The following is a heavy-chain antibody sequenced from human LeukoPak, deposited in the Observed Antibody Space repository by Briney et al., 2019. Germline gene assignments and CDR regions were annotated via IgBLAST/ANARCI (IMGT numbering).Heavy chain of an antibody. CDR1: GYTFTSYG. CDR3: ARDTAMAPFDY. Sequence: ASVKVSCKASGYTFTSYGISWVRQAPGQGLEWMGWISAYNGNTNYALKLQGRVTMTTDTSTSTAYMELRGLRSDDTAVYYCARDTAMAPFDYWGQGTLVTVSS. J-gene: IGHJ4*02. V-gene: IGHV1-18*01. CDR2: ISAYNGNT. D-gene: IGHD5-18*01.